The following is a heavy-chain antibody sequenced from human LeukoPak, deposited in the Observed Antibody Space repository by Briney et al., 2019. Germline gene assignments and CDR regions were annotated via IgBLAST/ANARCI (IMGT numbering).Heavy chain of an antibody. D-gene: IGHD5-18*01. CDR1: GSTFSSYS. Sequence: PGGSLRLSCAASGSTFSSYSMNWVRQAPGKGLEWVSSISSSSSYIYYADSVKGRFTISRDNAKNSLYLQMNSLRAEDTAVYYCARDGYSYGSRGVYWGQGTLVTVSS. CDR3: ARDGYSYGSRGVY. CDR2: ISSSSSYI. J-gene: IGHJ4*02. V-gene: IGHV3-21*01.